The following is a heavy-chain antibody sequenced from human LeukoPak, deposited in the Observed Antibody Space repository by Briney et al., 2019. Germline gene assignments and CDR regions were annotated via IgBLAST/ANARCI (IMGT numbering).Heavy chain of an antibody. CDR2: MNPNSGYT. CDR1: GYTFTSYD. CDR3: VRVYGAIDY. D-gene: IGHD4-17*01. J-gene: IGHJ4*02. V-gene: IGHV1-8*01. Sequence: ASVKVSCKTSGYTFTSYDINWVRQATGQGLEWMGWMNPNSGYTGFAQKFRGRVTMTRDTSISTAYMELSSLRSEDTAVYYCVRVYGAIDYWGQGTLVTVSS.